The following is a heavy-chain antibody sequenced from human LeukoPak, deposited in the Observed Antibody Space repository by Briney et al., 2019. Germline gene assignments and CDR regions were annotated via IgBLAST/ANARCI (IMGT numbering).Heavy chain of an antibody. CDR2: ISGSGGST. CDR1: GFTFSSYA. D-gene: IGHD2-21*01. CDR3: ATLRRRSMLDY. J-gene: IGHJ4*02. Sequence: GGSLRLSCAASGFTFSSYAMSWIRQAPGKGLEWVSAISGSGGSTYYADSVKGRFTISRDNSKNTLYLQMNSLRAEDTAVYYCATLRRRSMLDYWGQGTLVTVSS. V-gene: IGHV3-23*01.